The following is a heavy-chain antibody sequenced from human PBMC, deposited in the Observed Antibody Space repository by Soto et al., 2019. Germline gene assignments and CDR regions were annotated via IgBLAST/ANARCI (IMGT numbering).Heavy chain of an antibody. J-gene: IGHJ3*02. V-gene: IGHV4-31*03. Sequence: QVQLQEAGPGLVKPSQTLSLTCTVSGGSISSGGYYWSWIRQPPGKGLEWIGYIYYTGSTYYNPSLKRRVTISVDTSKNLFSLKLSSVTAADTAVYYCAILPPHYPPNAFDIWGQGTMVTVSS. CDR2: IYYTGST. D-gene: IGHD2-15*01. CDR1: GGSISSGGYY. CDR3: AILPPHYPPNAFDI.